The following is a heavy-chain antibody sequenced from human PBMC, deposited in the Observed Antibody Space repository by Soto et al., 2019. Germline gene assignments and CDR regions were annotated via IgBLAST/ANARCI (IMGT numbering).Heavy chain of an antibody. V-gene: IGHV4-31*03. J-gene: IGHJ4*02. CDR3: AGIAVAGTLNKIDY. CDR1: GGSISSGGYY. Sequence: SETLSLTCTVSGGSISSGGYYWSWIRQHPGKGLEWIGYIYYSGSTYYNPSLKSRVTISVDTSKNQFSLKLSSVTAADTAVYYCAGIAVAGTLNKIDYRGQGTLVTVSS. CDR2: IYYSGST. D-gene: IGHD6-19*01.